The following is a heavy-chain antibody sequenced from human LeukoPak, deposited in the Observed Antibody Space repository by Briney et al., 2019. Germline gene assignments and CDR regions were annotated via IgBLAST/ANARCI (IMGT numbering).Heavy chain of an antibody. D-gene: IGHD3-22*01. CDR3: ASDGKFIKGYYHDSRGVDY. V-gene: IGHV3-74*01. CDR1: GFTFSSYW. J-gene: IGHJ4*02. Sequence: GGSLRLSCAASGFTFSSYWMHWVRQAPGKGLVWVSRINSDGSSTSYADSVKGRFTISRDNAKNTLYLQMNSLRAEDTAVYYCASDGKFIKGYYHDSRGVDYWGQGTLVTVSS. CDR2: INSDGSST.